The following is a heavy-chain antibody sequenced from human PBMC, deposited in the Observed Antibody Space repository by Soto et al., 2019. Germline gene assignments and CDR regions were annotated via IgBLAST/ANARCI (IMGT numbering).Heavy chain of an antibody. V-gene: IGHV1-69*01. Sequence: QVQLMQSGAEVKKPGSSVKVSCKASGGTFSSYAISWVRQAPGQGLEWMGGIIPIFGTANYAQKFQGRVTITADESTSTAYMELSSLRSEDTAVYYCARAGVPAAMSPTPHYGMDVWGQGTTVTVSS. CDR3: ARAGVPAAMSPTPHYGMDV. D-gene: IGHD2-2*01. CDR1: GGTFSSYA. CDR2: IIPIFGTA. J-gene: IGHJ6*02.